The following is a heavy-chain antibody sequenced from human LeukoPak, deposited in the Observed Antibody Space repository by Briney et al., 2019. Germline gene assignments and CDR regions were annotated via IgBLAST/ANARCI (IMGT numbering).Heavy chain of an antibody. CDR2: INNDGSET. Sequence: GGSLRLSCAASGFSFPTYWMSWVRQAPGKGLEWVANINNDGSETYYVDSVKGRFTISRDNAKNTLYLQMNSQRAEDKAAYLCARTRGYSGYDFGYWGQGTLVTVSS. J-gene: IGHJ4*02. V-gene: IGHV3-7*01. CDR3: ARTRGYSGYDFGY. D-gene: IGHD5-12*01. CDR1: GFSFPTYW.